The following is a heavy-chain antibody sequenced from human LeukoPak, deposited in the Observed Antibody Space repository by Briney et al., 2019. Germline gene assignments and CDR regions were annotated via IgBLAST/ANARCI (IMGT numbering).Heavy chain of an antibody. J-gene: IGHJ4*02. Sequence: GASVKVSCRASGGTFSSYAISWVRQAPGQGLEWMGRIIPTFGTANYEQKFQGRVTITTDESTSTAYMELSSLRSEDSAVYYCAGGIAAAGTDYWGQGTLVTVSS. CDR3: AGGIAAAGTDY. CDR1: GGTFSSYA. V-gene: IGHV1-69*05. D-gene: IGHD6-13*01. CDR2: IIPTFGTA.